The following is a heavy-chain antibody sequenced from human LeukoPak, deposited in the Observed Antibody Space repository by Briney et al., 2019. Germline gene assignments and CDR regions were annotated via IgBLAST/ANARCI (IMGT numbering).Heavy chain of an antibody. CDR2: ITGIGGTI. Sequence: GGSLRLSCAASGLTFSNYAMTWVRQAPGKGLEWVSSITGIGGTIYYADSVKGRLTISRNNSKNTLYLHMNSLRAEDTAVYYCSKDPNGDYVGAFDSWGRGTLVTVSS. J-gene: IGHJ5*01. CDR1: GLTFSNYA. V-gene: IGHV3-23*01. D-gene: IGHD4-17*01. CDR3: SKDPNGDYVGAFDS.